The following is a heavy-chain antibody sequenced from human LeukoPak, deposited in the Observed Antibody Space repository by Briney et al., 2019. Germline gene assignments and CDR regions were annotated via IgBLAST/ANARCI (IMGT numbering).Heavy chain of an antibody. CDR3: ASPSITGTTPIDAFDI. CDR2: IIPIFGTA. D-gene: IGHD1-7*01. V-gene: IGHV1-69*13. CDR1: GGTFSSYA. Sequence: ASVKVSCKASGGTFSSYAISWVRQAPGQGLEWMGGIIPIFGTANYAQKFHGRVTITADESTSTAYMELSSLRSEDTAVYYCASPSITGTTPIDAFDIWGQGTMVTVSS. J-gene: IGHJ3*02.